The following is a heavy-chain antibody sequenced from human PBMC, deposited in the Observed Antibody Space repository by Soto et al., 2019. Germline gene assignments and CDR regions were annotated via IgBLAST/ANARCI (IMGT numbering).Heavy chain of an antibody. D-gene: IGHD2-2*01. CDR2: IYYSGST. Sequence: SETLSLTCTVSGGSISSSSYYWGWIRQPPGKGLEWIGSIYYSGSTYYNPSLKSRVTISVDTSKNQFSLKLSSVTAADTAVCYCARHVGEIVVVPAANGNWFDPWGQGTLVTVSS. V-gene: IGHV4-39*01. J-gene: IGHJ5*02. CDR3: ARHVGEIVVVPAANGNWFDP. CDR1: GGSISSSSYY.